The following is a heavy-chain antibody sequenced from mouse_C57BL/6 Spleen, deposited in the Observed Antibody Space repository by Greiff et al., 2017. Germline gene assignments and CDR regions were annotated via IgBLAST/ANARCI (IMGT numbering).Heavy chain of an antibody. V-gene: IGHV1-26*01. CDR3: ARFRIAY. CDR1: GYTFTDYY. Sequence: VQLQQSGPELVKPGASVKISCKASGYTFTDYYMNWVKQSHGKSLEWIGDINPNNGGTSYNQKFKGKATLTVDKSSSTAYMELRSLTSEDSAVYYCARFRIAYWGQGTLVTVSA. J-gene: IGHJ3*01. CDR2: INPNNGGT.